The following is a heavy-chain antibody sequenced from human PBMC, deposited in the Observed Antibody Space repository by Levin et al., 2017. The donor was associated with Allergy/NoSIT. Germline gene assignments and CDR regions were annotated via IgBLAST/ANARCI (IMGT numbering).Heavy chain of an antibody. J-gene: IGHJ3*02. CDR3: ARSKGENPRWLFGEIDDAFDI. CDR1: GGSISSYY. CDR2: IYYSGST. V-gene: IGHV4-59*01. Sequence: NPSETLSLTCTVSGGSISSYYWSWIRQPPGKGLEWIGYIYYSGSTNYNPSLKSRVTISVDTSKNQFSLKLSSVTAADTAVYYCARSKGENPRWLFGEIDDAFDIWGQGTMVTVSS. D-gene: IGHD3-10*02.